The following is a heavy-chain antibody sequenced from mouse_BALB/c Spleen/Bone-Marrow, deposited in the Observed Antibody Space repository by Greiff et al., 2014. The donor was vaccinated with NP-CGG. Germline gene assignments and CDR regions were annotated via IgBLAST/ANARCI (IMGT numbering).Heavy chain of an antibody. V-gene: IGHV2-9*02. D-gene: IGHD1-1*01. CDR1: GFPLSSYG. Sequence: VQLQESGPGLVAPSQSLSITCTVSGFPLSSYGVHWVRQCPGEGLEWLGIIWAGGGTNYNSALMSRLSISKDNSKSQVFLKMNSLQTDDTAMYYCARGDYGSTYWFAYWGQGTLVTVSA. J-gene: IGHJ3*01. CDR3: ARGDYGSTYWFAY. CDR2: IWAGGGT.